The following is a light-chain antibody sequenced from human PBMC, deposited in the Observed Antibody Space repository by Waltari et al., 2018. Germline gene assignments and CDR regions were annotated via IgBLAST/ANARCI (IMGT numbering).Light chain of an antibody. J-gene: IGLJ1*01. Sequence: QSALTPPPSVSGSPGQSVTISCTGTSSDVGSYNRVSWYQQPPGTAPKLMIYEVIKRPPGVPDRFSGSKSGNTASLTISGLQAEDEADYYCSSYTSSSSYVFGTGTKVTVL. V-gene: IGLV2-18*02. CDR1: SSDVGSYNR. CDR2: EVI. CDR3: SSYTSSSSYV.